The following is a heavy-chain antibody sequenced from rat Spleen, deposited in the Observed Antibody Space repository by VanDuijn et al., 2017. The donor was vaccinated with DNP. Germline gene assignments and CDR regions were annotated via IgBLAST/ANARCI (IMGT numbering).Heavy chain of an antibody. V-gene: IGHV5-31*01. D-gene: IGHD1-11*01. J-gene: IGHJ4*01. Sequence: PGKGLEWVASITSSGGTTYYPDSVKGRFTISRDNAKSSLYLQMDSLRSEDTATYYCTKEVDAWGQGTSVTVSS. CDR2: ITSSGGTT. CDR3: TKEVDA.